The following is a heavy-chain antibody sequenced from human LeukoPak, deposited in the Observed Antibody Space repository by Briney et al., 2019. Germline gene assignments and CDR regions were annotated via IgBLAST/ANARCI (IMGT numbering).Heavy chain of an antibody. CDR1: GGSISSSSYY. D-gene: IGHD3-22*01. CDR3: ASLGPTYYYDSSGYQFDY. J-gene: IGHJ4*02. Sequence: SETLSLTCTVSGGSISSSSYYWGWIRQPPGKGLEWIGSIYDSGSTYYNPSLKSRVTISVDTSKNQFSLKLSSVTAADTAVYYCASLGPTYYYDSSGYQFDYWGQGTLSPSTQ. CDR2: IYDSGST. V-gene: IGHV4-39*01.